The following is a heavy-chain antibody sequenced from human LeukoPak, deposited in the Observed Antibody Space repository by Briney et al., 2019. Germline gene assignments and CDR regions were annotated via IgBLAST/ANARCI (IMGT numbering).Heavy chain of an antibody. CDR2: ISSSSSYI. CDR1: GFTFSSYS. Sequence: GGSLRLSCAASGFTFSSYSMNWVRQAPGKGLEWVSSISSSSSYIYYADSVKGRFTISRDKAKNSLYLQMNSLRAEDTAVYYCARILHGSGSYGLDYWGQGTLVTVSS. J-gene: IGHJ4*02. D-gene: IGHD3-10*01. V-gene: IGHV3-21*01. CDR3: ARILHGSGSYGLDY.